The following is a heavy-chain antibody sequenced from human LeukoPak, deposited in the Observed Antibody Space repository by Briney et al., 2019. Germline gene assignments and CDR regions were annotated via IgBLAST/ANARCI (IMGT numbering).Heavy chain of an antibody. V-gene: IGHV4-59*08. Sequence: PSETLSLTCTVSGASITSYYWSWIRQPPGKGLEWIGYIYYSGSTKYNPSLKSRVTISVDTSKNQFSLKLSSVTAADTAVYYCARRLTADWYFDLWGRGILVTVSS. CDR2: IYYSGST. CDR3: ARRLTADWYFDL. J-gene: IGHJ2*01. D-gene: IGHD2-21*02. CDR1: GASITSYY.